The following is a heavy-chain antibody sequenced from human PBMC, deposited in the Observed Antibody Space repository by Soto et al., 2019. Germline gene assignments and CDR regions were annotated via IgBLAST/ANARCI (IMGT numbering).Heavy chain of an antibody. D-gene: IGHD2-21*01. J-gene: IGHJ4*02. Sequence: PGGSLRLSCVASGFTFRNYGMHWVRQAPGKGLEWVAIIWYDGSQKYYANSVKGRFTISKDNSKNTLYLQMDSLRVEDTAVYYCVGAGDGYRASYFDLWGQGALVTVS. CDR1: GFTFRNYG. CDR3: VGAGDGYRASYFDL. CDR2: IWYDGSQK. V-gene: IGHV3-33*01.